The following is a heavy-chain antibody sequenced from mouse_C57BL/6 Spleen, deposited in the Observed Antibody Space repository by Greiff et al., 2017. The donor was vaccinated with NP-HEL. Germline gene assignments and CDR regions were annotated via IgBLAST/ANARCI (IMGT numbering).Heavy chain of an antibody. Sequence: QVQLQQSGAELVKPGASVKLSCKASGYTFTSYWMHWVKQRPGQGLEWIGMIYPNSGSTNYNEKFKSKATLTVDKSSSTAYMQLSSLTSEDSAVYYCARSENYGHSAWFAYWGQGTLVTVSA. V-gene: IGHV1-64*01. CDR1: GYTFTSYW. D-gene: IGHD2-1*01. CDR3: ARSENYGHSAWFAY. CDR2: IYPNSGST. J-gene: IGHJ3*01.